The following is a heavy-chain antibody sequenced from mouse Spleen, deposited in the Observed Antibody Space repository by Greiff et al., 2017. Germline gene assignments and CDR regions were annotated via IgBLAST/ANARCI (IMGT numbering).Heavy chain of an antibody. Sequence: QVQLQQPGAELVKPGASVKLSCKASGYTFTSYWMQWVKQRPGQGLEWIGEIDPSDSYTNYNQKFKGKATLTVDTSSSTAYMQLSSLTSEDSAVYYCARGDDYVSAWFAYWGQGTLVTVSA. D-gene: IGHD2-4*01. J-gene: IGHJ3*01. CDR3: ARGDDYVSAWFAY. CDR1: GYTFTSYW. CDR2: IDPSDSYT. V-gene: IGHV1-50*01.